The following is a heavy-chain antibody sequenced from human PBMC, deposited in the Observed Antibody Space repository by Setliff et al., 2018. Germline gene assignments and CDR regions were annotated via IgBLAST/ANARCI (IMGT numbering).Heavy chain of an antibody. CDR2: IKHDGSEI. D-gene: IGHD2-21*01. V-gene: IGHV3-7*01. J-gene: IGHJ4*02. CDR3: ASGDWFYFDC. Sequence: PGESLKISCAASALTFSRDWMNWVRQAPGKGLEWVANIKHDGSEIYYGDSVRGRFTISRDAAKNAVHLQMNSLRGEDTAVYYCASGDWFYFDCWGQGTLVTVSS. CDR1: ALTFSRDW.